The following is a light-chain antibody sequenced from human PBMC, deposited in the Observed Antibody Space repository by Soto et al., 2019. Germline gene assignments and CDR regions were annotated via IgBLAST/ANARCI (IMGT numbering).Light chain of an antibody. J-gene: IGLJ1*01. Sequence: QSVLTQPSSASGTPGQRVTISCSGSSSNIGGNPVNWFQQLPGTAPKLLIYSKNQRPSGVPDRFSGSKSGTSASLAISGLQSDDEADYYCASWDDSLDGYVFGTGTRSPS. CDR1: SSNIGGNP. CDR3: ASWDDSLDGYV. V-gene: IGLV1-44*01. CDR2: SKN.